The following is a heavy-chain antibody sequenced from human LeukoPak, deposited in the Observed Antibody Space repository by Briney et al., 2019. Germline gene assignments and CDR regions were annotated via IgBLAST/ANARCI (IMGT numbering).Heavy chain of an antibody. D-gene: IGHD3-9*01. V-gene: IGHV3-74*01. CDR2: INSDGSST. CDR3: ARDRETDILTGFYYYYGMDV. CDR1: GFSFSSYW. Sequence: GRSLRLSCAASGFSFSSYWMHWVRQAPGKGLVWVSRINSDGSSTSYADSGKGRFTISRDNAKNTLYLQMKSLRAEDTAVYYCARDRETDILTGFYYYYGMDVWGKGTTVTVSS. J-gene: IGHJ6*04.